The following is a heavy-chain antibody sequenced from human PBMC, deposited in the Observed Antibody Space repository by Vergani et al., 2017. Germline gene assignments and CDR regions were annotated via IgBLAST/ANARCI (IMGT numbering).Heavy chain of an antibody. CDR1: GGSLRGYY. D-gene: IGHD3-10*01. CDR2: MYHSVRT. CDR3: GSGADFYGLGSRLLDL. J-gene: IGHJ1*01. V-gene: IGHV4-59*01. Sequence: QVRLQESGPGLVKPSETLSLPCSVSGGSLRGYYWSWIPQPPGKGRGGIGNMYHSVRTNYNPSLETRVTISGDTSKNQYVLKLKSVAAAGTAVCFCGSGADFYGLGSRLLDLWGQGILVTVSA.